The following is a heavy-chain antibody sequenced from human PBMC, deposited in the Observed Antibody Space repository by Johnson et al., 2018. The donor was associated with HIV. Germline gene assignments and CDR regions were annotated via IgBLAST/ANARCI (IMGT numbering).Heavy chain of an antibody. J-gene: IGHJ3*02. D-gene: IGHD1-7*01. CDR1: GFSFSSYG. Sequence: QVQLVESGGGVVQPGGSLRLSCAASGFSFSSYGMHWVRQAPGKGLEWVAFIRYDGSKKYYSDSVKGRVTISRDNSKNTLYLQMNSLRAEDTAVYYCARNQGRRNYYDAFDIWGQGTMVTVSS. CDR3: ARNQGRRNYYDAFDI. V-gene: IGHV3-30*02. CDR2: IRYDGSKK.